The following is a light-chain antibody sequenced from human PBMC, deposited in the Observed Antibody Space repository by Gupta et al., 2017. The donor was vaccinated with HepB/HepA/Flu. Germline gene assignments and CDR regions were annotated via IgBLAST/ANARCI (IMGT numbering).Light chain of an antibody. V-gene: IGKV1D-16*01. CDR3: QQYVRYPPT. CDR2: AAS. CDR1: QDISTC. J-gene: IGKJ5*01. Sequence: DTSMSPSPSSLSASVGDRVTITCRASQDISTCIDWYQQKPEKAPKSLIYAASTLQSGVPSRFSGSGAGTEFTLTISSLQPEDFASYFCQQYVRYPPTFGPGTRLEIK.